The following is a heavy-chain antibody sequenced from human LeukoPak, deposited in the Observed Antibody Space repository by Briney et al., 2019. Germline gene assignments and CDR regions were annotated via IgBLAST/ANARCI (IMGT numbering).Heavy chain of an antibody. Sequence: ASVKVSCKASGYTFTSYYMHWVRQAPGQGLEWMGIINPSGGSTSYAQKFQGRVTMTRDTSISTAYMELSRLRSDDTAVYYCARGGKRAAAGSLELDPWGQGTLVTVSS. CDR2: INPSGGST. V-gene: IGHV1-46*01. CDR3: ARGGKRAAAGSLELDP. D-gene: IGHD6-13*01. J-gene: IGHJ5*02. CDR1: GYTFTSYY.